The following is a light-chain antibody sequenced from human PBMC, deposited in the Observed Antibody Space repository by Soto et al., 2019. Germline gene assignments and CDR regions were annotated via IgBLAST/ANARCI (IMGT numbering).Light chain of an antibody. Sequence: EIVLTQSPATLSLFPGERATLSCRASQSVRTYLAWYQQKPGQAPKLLISNASNRATGIPARFSGSGSGTDFTLTISSLEAEDFAVYYCHQRSNWPRTFGGGTKVDIK. V-gene: IGKV3-11*01. CDR1: QSVRTY. CDR3: HQRSNWPRT. J-gene: IGKJ4*01. CDR2: NAS.